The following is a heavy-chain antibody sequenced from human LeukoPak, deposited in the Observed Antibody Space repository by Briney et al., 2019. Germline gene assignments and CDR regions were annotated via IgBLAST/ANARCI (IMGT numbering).Heavy chain of an antibody. CDR1: GGSISSYY. J-gene: IGHJ3*02. Sequence: PSETLSLTCTVSGGSISSYYWSWIRQPAGKGLEWIGRIYTSGSTNYNPSLKSRVTISVDKSKNQFSLKLSSVTAADTAVYYCARSPIVGVTAYAFDICGHGTMVTVSS. CDR3: ARSPIVGVTAYAFDI. V-gene: IGHV4-4*07. CDR2: IYTSGST. D-gene: IGHD1-26*01.